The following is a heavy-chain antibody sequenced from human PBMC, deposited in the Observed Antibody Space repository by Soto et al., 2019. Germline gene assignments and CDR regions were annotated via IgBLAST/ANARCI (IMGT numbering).Heavy chain of an antibody. CDR2: INHSGST. CDR1: GGSFSGYY. D-gene: IGHD2-15*01. CDR3: ATAKLLLPWLFDY. J-gene: IGHJ4*02. Sequence: SETLSLTCAVYGGSFSGYYWSWIRQPPGKGLEWIGEINHSGSTNYNPSLKSRVTISVDTSKNQFSLKLSSVTAADTAAYYCATAKLLLPWLFDYWGQGTLVTVSS. V-gene: IGHV4-34*01.